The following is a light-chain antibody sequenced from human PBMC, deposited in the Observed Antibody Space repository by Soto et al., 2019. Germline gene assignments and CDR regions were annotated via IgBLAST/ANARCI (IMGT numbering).Light chain of an antibody. CDR3: QQSYSTPQT. Sequence: DIQMTQSPSSVSASVGDRVTTTCRASQSISSYLNWYQQKPGKAPKLLIYAASSLQSGVPSRFSGSGSGTDFTLTISSLQPEDFATYYCQQSYSTPQTFGGGTKVDIK. CDR2: AAS. V-gene: IGKV1-39*01. CDR1: QSISSY. J-gene: IGKJ4*01.